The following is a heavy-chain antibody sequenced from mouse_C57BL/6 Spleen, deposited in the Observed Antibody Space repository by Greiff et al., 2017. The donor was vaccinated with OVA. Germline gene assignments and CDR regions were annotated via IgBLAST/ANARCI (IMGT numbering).Heavy chain of an antibody. CDR3: ARFGNYKGDAMDY. CDR2: IYPGSGST. CDR1: GYTFTSYW. V-gene: IGHV1-55*01. Sequence: VQLQQSGAELVKPGASVKMSCKASGYTFTSYWITWVKQRPGQGLEWIGDIYPGSGSTNYNEKFKSKATLTVDTSSSTAYMQLSSLTSEDSAVYYCARFGNYKGDAMDYWGQGTSVTVSS. D-gene: IGHD2-1*01. J-gene: IGHJ4*01.